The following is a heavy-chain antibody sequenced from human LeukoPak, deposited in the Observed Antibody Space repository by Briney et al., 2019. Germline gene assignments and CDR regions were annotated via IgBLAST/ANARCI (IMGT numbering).Heavy chain of an antibody. J-gene: IGHJ4*02. V-gene: IGHV4-39*07. CDR1: GGSISSSSYY. CDR3: ARRRYSYVYDY. Sequence: PSETLSLTCTVSGGSISSSSYYWGWIRQPPGKGLEWIGEINHSGSTNYKPSLKSRVTISVDTSKNQFSLKLSSVTAADTAVYYCARRRYSYVYDYWGQGTLVTVSS. D-gene: IGHD5-18*01. CDR2: INHSGST.